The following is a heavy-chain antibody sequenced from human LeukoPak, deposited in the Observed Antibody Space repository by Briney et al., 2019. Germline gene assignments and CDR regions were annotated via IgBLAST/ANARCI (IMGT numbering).Heavy chain of an antibody. Sequence: GGSLRLSCAASGFTFSAYAMSWVRQAPGKGLEWVSSISANGGNTYNGGPLKGRFTNSMDNSKNTLFLQMNGLKAEVTAVYYCAKEVNYPSDWGEGTMVTVSS. CDR3: AKEVNYPSD. D-gene: IGHD2-21*01. CDR1: GFTFSAYA. J-gene: IGHJ3*01. CDR2: ISANGGNT. V-gene: IGHV3-23*02.